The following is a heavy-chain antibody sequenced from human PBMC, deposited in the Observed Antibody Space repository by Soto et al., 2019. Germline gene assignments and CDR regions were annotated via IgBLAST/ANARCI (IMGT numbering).Heavy chain of an antibody. D-gene: IGHD3-16*01. CDR2: VYYRGSI. Sequence: KPSETLSLTCTVSGDSISSPDYYWSWIRQAPGKGLELIGYVYYRGSIYYTPSFESRVSISIDTSKNQFSLRLTSVTAADSAVYFCARVTFTPNWFDSWGQGILVTVSS. CDR1: GDSISSPDYY. J-gene: IGHJ5*01. CDR3: ARVTFTPNWFDS. V-gene: IGHV4-30-4*01.